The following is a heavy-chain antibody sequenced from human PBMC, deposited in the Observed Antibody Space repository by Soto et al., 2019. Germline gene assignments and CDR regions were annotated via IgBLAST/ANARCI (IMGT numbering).Heavy chain of an antibody. D-gene: IGHD6-25*01. Sequence: SVKVSCKASGGTFSIYAISWVRQAPGQGLEWMGGIIPIFGTANYAQKFQGRVTITADESTSTAYMELSSLRSEDTAVYYCARDFQRSNWFDPWGQGTLVTVSS. J-gene: IGHJ5*02. CDR3: ARDFQRSNWFDP. CDR2: IIPIFGTA. CDR1: GGTFSIYA. V-gene: IGHV1-69*13.